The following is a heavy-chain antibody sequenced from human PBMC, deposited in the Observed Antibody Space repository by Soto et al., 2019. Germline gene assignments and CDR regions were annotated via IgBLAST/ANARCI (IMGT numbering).Heavy chain of an antibody. Sequence: GGSLRLSCAASGFTFSSYAMSWVRQAPGKGLEWVSAISGRGDNTYYADSVKGRFTISRDNSKNTLYLQMNSLRAEDTAVYYCAISRYSSSWYYSDYWGQGTLVTVSS. CDR1: GFTFSSYA. J-gene: IGHJ4*02. V-gene: IGHV3-23*01. D-gene: IGHD6-13*01. CDR2: ISGRGDNT. CDR3: AISRYSSSWYYSDY.